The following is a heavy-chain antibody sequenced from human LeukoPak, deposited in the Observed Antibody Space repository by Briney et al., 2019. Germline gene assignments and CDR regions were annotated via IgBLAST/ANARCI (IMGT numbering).Heavy chain of an antibody. CDR3: ARRGYCSSTSCYPGITGTIGRWFDP. D-gene: IGHD2-2*01. J-gene: IGHJ5*02. V-gene: IGHV4-31*03. CDR1: GGSISSGGYY. CDR2: IYYSGST. Sequence: SQTLSLTCTVPGGSISSGGYYWSWIRQHPGKGLEWIGYIYYSGSTYYNPSLKSRVTISVDTSKNQFSLKLSSVTAADTAVYYCARRGYCSSTSCYPGITGTIGRWFDPWGQGTLVTVSS.